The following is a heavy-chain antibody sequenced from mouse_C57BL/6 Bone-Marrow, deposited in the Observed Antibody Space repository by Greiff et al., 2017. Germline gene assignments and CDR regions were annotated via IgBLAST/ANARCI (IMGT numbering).Heavy chain of an antibody. Sequence: VQLQQSGAELVRPGASVKLSCKASGYTFTDYYINWVKQRPGQGLEWIARIYPGSGNTYYNEKFKGKATLTAEKSSSTAYMQLSSLTSEDSAVYFCARHYGYDPYWYFDVWGTGTTVTVSS. J-gene: IGHJ1*03. V-gene: IGHV1-76*01. CDR3: ARHYGYDPYWYFDV. D-gene: IGHD2-2*01. CDR2: IYPGSGNT. CDR1: GYTFTDYY.